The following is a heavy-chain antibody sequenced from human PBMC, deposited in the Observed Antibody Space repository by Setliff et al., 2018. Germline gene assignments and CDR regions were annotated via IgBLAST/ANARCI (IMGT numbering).Heavy chain of an antibody. Sequence: SETLSLTCTVSGGSISSSSYYWGWIRQPPGKGLEWIGSIYYSGSTYYNPSLNSRVTMSVDTSKNQFSLKLTSVSAADTAVYYCARWGENSGRPDWRAFDIWGQGTMVTVSS. CDR2: IYYSGST. CDR1: GGSISSSSYY. V-gene: IGHV4-39*07. J-gene: IGHJ3*02. D-gene: IGHD1-26*01. CDR3: ARWGENSGRPDWRAFDI.